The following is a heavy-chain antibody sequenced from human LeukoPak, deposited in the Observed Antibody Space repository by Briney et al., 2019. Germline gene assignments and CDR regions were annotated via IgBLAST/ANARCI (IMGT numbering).Heavy chain of an antibody. CDR2: ISRSSDNV. CDR3: ARTTGSYSSSWYEN. D-gene: IGHD6-13*01. Sequence: GRSLRLSCAASAFTFKSYSINWVRQAPGKGLEWVSLISRSSDNVYFADSVKGRFTISRDNSKNTLYLQMNSLRAEDTAVYYCARTTGSYSSSWYENWGQGTLVTVSS. V-gene: IGHV3-21*04. J-gene: IGHJ4*02. CDR1: AFTFKSYS.